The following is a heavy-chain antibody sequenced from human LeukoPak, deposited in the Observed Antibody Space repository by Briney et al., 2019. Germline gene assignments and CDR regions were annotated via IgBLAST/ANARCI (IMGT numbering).Heavy chain of an antibody. V-gene: IGHV3-30*02. CDR2: IRYDGSNK. CDR3: AKDLAAGYYYYYMDV. CDR1: GFTFSSYG. Sequence: GGSLRLSCAASGFTFSSYGMHWVRQAPGKGLEWVAFIRYDGSNKYYADSVKGRFTISRDNSKNTLYLQMNSLRAEDTAVYYCAKDLAAGYYYYYMDVWGKGTTVTVSS. J-gene: IGHJ6*03. D-gene: IGHD6-13*01.